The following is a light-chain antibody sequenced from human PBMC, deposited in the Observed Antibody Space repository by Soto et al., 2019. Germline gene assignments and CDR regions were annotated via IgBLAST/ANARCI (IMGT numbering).Light chain of an antibody. CDR3: QQYNNWSPS. J-gene: IGKJ2*03. CDR1: QSVSTN. CDR2: GAS. Sequence: EIVMTKPPAPLPSSPGERATLSCRAGQSVSTNLAGYQQKPGQAPSLLIYGASTRATGIPARFSSSGSGTDFTLTVSSLQSEDFAVYYCQQYNNWSPSFGQGTKLEIK. V-gene: IGKV3-15*01.